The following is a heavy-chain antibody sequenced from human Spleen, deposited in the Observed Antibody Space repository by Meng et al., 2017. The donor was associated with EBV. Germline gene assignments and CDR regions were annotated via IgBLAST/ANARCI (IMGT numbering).Heavy chain of an antibody. Sequence: QVQPVQAGGEVKEPGSSVKVSCKASGGTFGSYAISWVRQAPGQGLEGMGGIIPMFGTTNYAQKFQGRVTITADESTSTAYMELSSLRSEDTAVYYCAIDGYNPYYCDHWGQGTLVTVSS. CDR3: AIDGYNPYYCDH. CDR2: IIPMFGTT. D-gene: IGHD5-24*01. V-gene: IGHV1-69*01. CDR1: GGTFGSYA. J-gene: IGHJ4*02.